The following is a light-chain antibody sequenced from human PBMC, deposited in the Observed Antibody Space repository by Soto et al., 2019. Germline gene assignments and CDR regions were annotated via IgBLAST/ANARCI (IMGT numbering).Light chain of an antibody. CDR1: SSDVGGHNY. CDR3: SSYTSSSTREV. CDR2: DVS. J-gene: IGLJ1*01. V-gene: IGLV2-14*03. Sequence: QSALTQPASVSGSPGQSITISCTGTSSDVGGHNYVSWYQQHPGKAPKLMIYDVSNRPSGVSNRFSGSKSGNTASLTISGLQAEDEGDYYCSSYTSSSTREVFGTGTKVTVL.